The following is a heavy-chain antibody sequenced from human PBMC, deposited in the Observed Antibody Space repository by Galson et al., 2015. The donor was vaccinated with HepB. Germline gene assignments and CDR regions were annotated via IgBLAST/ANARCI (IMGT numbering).Heavy chain of an antibody. Sequence: ETLSLTCGVYGGSFSGVFWTWIRQPPGKGLEWVSVIYSGGRTYYADSVKGRFTISRDNSKNTLYLQMNSLRAEDTAVYYCARETQFRYFDWFIDYWGQGTLVSVSS. CDR3: ARETQFRYFDWFIDY. CDR1: GGSFSGVF. CDR2: IYSGGRT. J-gene: IGHJ4*02. V-gene: IGHV3-53*01. D-gene: IGHD3-9*01.